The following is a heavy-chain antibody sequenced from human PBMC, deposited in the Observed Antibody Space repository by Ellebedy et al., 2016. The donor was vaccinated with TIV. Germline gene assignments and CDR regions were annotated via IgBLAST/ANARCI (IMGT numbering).Heavy chain of an antibody. D-gene: IGHD5-12*01. J-gene: IGHJ4*02. Sequence: PGGSLRLSCAASGFPASSNAMSWVRQAPGKGLEWVSVFYSGGSTYYADSVKGRFTISRDNSKNTLYLQMNSLRAEDTAVYYCASRLGQWLPSDYWGQGTLVTVSS. V-gene: IGHV3-66*01. CDR2: FYSGGST. CDR3: ASRLGQWLPSDY. CDR1: GFPASSNA.